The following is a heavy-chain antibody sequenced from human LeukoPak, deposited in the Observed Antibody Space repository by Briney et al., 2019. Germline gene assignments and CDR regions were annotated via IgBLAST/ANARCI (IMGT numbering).Heavy chain of an antibody. D-gene: IGHD3-3*01. Sequence: GRSLRLSCAASGFTFSKYTMHWVRQAPGKGLEWVAVISNDGSNKYYADSVKGRFTISRDNSKNTLYLQMDSLRAEDTAVYYCARGDFGVVITYSWFDPWGQGTLVTVSS. CDR3: ARGDFGVVITYSWFDP. V-gene: IGHV3-30*04. J-gene: IGHJ5*02. CDR2: ISNDGSNK. CDR1: GFTFSKYT.